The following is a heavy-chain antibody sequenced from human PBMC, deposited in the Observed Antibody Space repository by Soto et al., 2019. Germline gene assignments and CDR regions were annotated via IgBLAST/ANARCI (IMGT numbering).Heavy chain of an antibody. V-gene: IGHV3-30-3*01. CDR1: GFTFINYA. CDR2: ISYDGSNK. D-gene: IGHD4-17*01. J-gene: IGHJ4*02. Sequence: QVQQVESGGGVVQPGRSLRLSCAASGFTFINYAMHWVRQAPGKGLEWVAVISYDGSNKYYADSVKGRFTISRDNSKNTMYLQMNSLSAEDTAVYHCARDQVKGTMTILWGQGTLVTVSS. CDR3: ARDQVKGTMTIL.